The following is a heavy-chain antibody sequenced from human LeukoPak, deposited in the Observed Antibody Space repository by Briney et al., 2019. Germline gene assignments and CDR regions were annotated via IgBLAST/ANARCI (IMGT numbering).Heavy chain of an antibody. CDR2: INHSGST. V-gene: IGHV4-34*01. D-gene: IGHD5-12*01. CDR1: GGSFSGYY. Sequence: SETLSLTCAVYGGSFSGYYWSWIRQPPGKGLEWIGEINHSGSTNYNLSLKSRVTMSVDTSKNQFSLKLSSVTAADTAVYYCARDIGYPYYYYMDVWGKGTTVTVSS. J-gene: IGHJ6*03. CDR3: ARDIGYPYYYYMDV.